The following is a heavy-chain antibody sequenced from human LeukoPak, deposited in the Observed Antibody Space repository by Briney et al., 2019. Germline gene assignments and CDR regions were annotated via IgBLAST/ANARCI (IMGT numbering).Heavy chain of an antibody. V-gene: IGHV3-48*03. J-gene: IGHJ4*02. CDR1: GFTFSSYE. D-gene: IGHD3-3*01. CDR2: ISSSGSTI. Sequence: PGGSLRLSCAASGFTFSSYEMNWVRQAPWKGLEWVSYISSSGSTIYYADSVKGRFTISRDNAKNSLYLQMNSLRAEDTAVYYCARALYYDFWFDYWGQGTLVTVSS. CDR3: ARALYYDFWFDY.